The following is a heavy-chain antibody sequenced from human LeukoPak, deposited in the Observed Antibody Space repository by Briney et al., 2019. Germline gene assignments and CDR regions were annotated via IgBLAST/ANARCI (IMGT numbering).Heavy chain of an antibody. J-gene: IGHJ4*02. D-gene: IGHD2-2*01. Sequence: SETLSLTCAVYVGSFSGYYWSWIRQPPGKGLEWIGEINHSGSTNYNPSLKSRVTISVDTSKNQFSLKLSSVTAADTAVYYCARVVPAGLFDYWGQGTLVTVSS. CDR3: ARVVPAGLFDY. CDR1: VGSFSGYY. V-gene: IGHV4-34*01. CDR2: INHSGST.